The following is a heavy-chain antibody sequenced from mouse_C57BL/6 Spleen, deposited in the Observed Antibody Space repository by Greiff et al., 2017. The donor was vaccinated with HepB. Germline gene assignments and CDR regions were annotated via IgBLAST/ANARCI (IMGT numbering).Heavy chain of an antibody. CDR2: INPSTGGT. Sequence: VQLQQSGPELVKPGASVKISCKASGYSFTGYYMNWVKQSPEKSLEWIGEINPSTGGTTYNQKFKAKATLTVDKSSSTAYMQLKSLTSEDSAVYYCARYGNLAWFAYWGQGTLVTVSA. V-gene: IGHV1-42*01. D-gene: IGHD2-1*01. CDR3: ARYGNLAWFAY. CDR1: GYSFTGYY. J-gene: IGHJ3*01.